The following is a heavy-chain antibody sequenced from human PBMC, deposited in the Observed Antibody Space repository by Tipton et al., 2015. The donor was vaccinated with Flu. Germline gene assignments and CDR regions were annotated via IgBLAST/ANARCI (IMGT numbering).Heavy chain of an antibody. V-gene: IGHV3-21*06. Sequence: SLRLSCAASGFTFSSYWMSWVRQAPGKGLEWVASITSASSHIFYADSVRGRFTISRDNAKNTVYLQMSGLRADDTAVYFCARTFNWNFPRPDYWGQGTLVTVSS. D-gene: IGHD1-7*01. J-gene: IGHJ4*02. CDR3: ARTFNWNFPRPDY. CDR1: GFTFSSYW. CDR2: ITSASSHI.